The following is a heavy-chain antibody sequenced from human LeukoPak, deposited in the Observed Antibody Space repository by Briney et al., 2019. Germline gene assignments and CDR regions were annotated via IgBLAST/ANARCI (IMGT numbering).Heavy chain of an antibody. CDR3: ARGSVGYYVSGSPFYYGMDV. D-gene: IGHD3-10*01. CDR1: GGSFGNYY. CDR2: LHHSVTT. J-gene: IGHJ6*02. Sequence: SETLSLTSAVYGGSFGNYYWAWIRQPPGDMMEWIGELHHSVTTTYNPSLKTGATISEDTSTSQLSLRLNSVTAADTAVYYCARGSVGYYVSGSPFYYGMDVWGQGTTVTVSS. V-gene: IGHV4-34*01.